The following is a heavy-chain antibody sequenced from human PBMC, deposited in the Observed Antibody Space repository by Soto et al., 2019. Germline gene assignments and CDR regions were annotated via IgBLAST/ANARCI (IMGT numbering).Heavy chain of an antibody. V-gene: IGHV3-30-3*01. Sequence: QVQLVESGGGVVQPGRSLRLSCAASGFTFSSYAMHWVRQAPGKGLEWVAVISYDGSNKYYADSVKGRFTISRDNSKNTLYLQMNSLRAEDTAVYYCARDSRYSSGWAPIDYWGQGTLVTVSS. CDR1: GFTFSSYA. D-gene: IGHD6-19*01. CDR2: ISYDGSNK. J-gene: IGHJ4*02. CDR3: ARDSRYSSGWAPIDY.